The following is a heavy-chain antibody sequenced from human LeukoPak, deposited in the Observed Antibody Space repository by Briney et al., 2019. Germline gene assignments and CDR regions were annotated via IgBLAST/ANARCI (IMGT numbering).Heavy chain of an antibody. CDR3: ARTSQTWYFDY. CDR1: GFSLSITGMR. CDR2: IDWDNDK. J-gene: IGHJ4*02. Sequence: SGPALVKPTQTLTLTCTFSGFSLSITGMRVSWIRQPPGKALEWLARIDWDNDKFYITSLKTRLTISKDTPRNQVVLTITNMDPVDTATYYCARTSQTWYFDYWGQGTLVTVSS. V-gene: IGHV2-70*04.